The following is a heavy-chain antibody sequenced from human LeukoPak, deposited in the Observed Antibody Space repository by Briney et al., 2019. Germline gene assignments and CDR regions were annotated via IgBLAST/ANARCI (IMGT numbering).Heavy chain of an antibody. CDR2: SSGDGRAI. CDR1: GFTFSSYW. D-gene: IGHD6-13*01. Sequence: PGGSLRLSCAASGFTFSSYWMHWVRQAPGKGLVWVSRSSGDGRAIRYADYVKGRFTVSRDNAENTLYLQMNSLRAEDSAVYYCARVRAFPGIAADHWGQGTLVTVSS. J-gene: IGHJ5*02. CDR3: ARVRAFPGIAADH. V-gene: IGHV3-74*01.